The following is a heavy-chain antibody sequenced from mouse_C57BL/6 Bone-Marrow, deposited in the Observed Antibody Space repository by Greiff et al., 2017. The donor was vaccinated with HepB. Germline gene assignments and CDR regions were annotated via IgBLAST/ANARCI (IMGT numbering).Heavy chain of an antibody. Sequence: VMLVESGPGLVQPSQSLSITCTVSGFSLTSYGVHWVRQSPGKGLEWLGVIWSGGSTDYNAAFISRLSISKDNSKSQVVFKMNSLQADDTAIYYCASIYYDYLDYWGQGTTLTVSS. CDR2: IWSGGST. D-gene: IGHD2-4*01. J-gene: IGHJ2*01. CDR1: GFSLTSYG. CDR3: ASIYYDYLDY. V-gene: IGHV2-2*01.